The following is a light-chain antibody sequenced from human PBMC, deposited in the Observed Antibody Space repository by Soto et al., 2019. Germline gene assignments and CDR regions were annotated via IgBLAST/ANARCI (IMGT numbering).Light chain of an antibody. CDR1: RSNVASNT. CDR3: AAWDDRFLGVL. J-gene: IGLJ3*02. Sequence: QPVLTQPPSASGTPGQSVTISCSGSRSNVASNTVNWYQQLPGAAPKVVIYSNNQRPSGVPGRFSGSKSGTSASLAISGLRSEDEADYYCAAWDDRFLGVLFGGGTKVTVL. V-gene: IGLV1-44*01. CDR2: SNN.